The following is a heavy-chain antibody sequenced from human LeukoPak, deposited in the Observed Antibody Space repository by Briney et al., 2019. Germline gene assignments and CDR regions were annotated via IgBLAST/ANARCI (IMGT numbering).Heavy chain of an antibody. J-gene: IGHJ3*02. V-gene: IGHV1-18*01. CDR2: VSAYNGNT. Sequence: ASVKVSCKASGYTFTSYGISWVRQAPGQGLEWMGWVSAYNGNTNYAQKLQGRVTMTTDTSTGTAYMELSRLRSDDTAVYYCARDGSRTAFDIWGQGTMVTVSS. CDR1: GYTFTSYG. D-gene: IGHD1/OR15-1a*01. CDR3: ARDGSRTAFDI.